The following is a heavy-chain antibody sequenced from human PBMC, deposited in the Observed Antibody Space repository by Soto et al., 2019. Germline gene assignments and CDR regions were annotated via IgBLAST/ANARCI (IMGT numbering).Heavy chain of an antibody. J-gene: IGHJ5*01. CDR2: FYGGSA. V-gene: IGHV4-39*01. D-gene: IGHD6-19*01. CDR3: ATTRGIAVGGSFAS. CDR1: GASISSSSSN. Sequence: SETLSLTCTVSGASISSSSSNWGWIRQPPGKGLEWIGTFYGGSAYYNPSLKSRVTISVDTSKSQFSLKPNSVAAADTAIYYCATTRGIAVGGSFASWGQGTLVTVSS.